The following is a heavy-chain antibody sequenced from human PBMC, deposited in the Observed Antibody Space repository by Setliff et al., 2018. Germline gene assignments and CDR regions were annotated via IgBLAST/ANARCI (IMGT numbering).Heavy chain of an antibody. CDR1: GGSVSNSGFF. CDR2: IYDSGSS. V-gene: IGHV4-39*01. D-gene: IGHD2-15*01. CDR3: GRGFSRIEGWGNWFDP. J-gene: IGHJ5*02. Sequence: PSETLSLTCTVSGGSVSNSGFFWGWLRQAPGKGLEWIGMIYDSGSSHYNASLKSRLIITRDTSKNQISLKLTSVTAADTAVYYCGRGFSRIEGWGNWFDPWGQGILVTVSS.